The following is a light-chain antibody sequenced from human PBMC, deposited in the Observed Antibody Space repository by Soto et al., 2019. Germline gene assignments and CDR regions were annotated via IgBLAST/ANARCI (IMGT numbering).Light chain of an antibody. Sequence: IVLTESPATLSVSPGERATLSCRASQSVSSNLAWHQQRPGQAPRLLIYDGSTRATGIPARFSGSGSGTDFILTISSLEPEDFAVYYCQQRSNWPLTFGGGTKVDI. J-gene: IGKJ4*01. V-gene: IGKV3-11*01. CDR2: DGS. CDR1: QSVSSN. CDR3: QQRSNWPLT.